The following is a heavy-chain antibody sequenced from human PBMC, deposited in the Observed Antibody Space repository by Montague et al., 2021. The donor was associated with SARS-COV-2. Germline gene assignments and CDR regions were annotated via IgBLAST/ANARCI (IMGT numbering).Heavy chain of an antibody. V-gene: IGHV3-66*02. Sequence: SLRLSCAASGFTFSSYWMSWVRQAPGKGLELVSLIYSGGGTSSADSVQGRFTTSRDNSKNTLFLQMNSLRAEDTAVYYCARDLDGAFDIWGQGTRVTVSS. CDR2: IYSGGGT. CDR1: GFTFSSYW. J-gene: IGHJ3*02. CDR3: ARDLDGAFDI.